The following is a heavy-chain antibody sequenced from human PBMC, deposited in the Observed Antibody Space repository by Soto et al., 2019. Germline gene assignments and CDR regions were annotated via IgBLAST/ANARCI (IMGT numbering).Heavy chain of an antibody. D-gene: IGHD3-10*01. Sequence: ASVKVSCKTSGYTFTSYAMHWVRQAPGQRLEWMGWINAGNGNTKYSQKFQGRVTITRDTSASTAYMELSGLRSEDTAVYSCARDLGFGLSDYWGQGTLVTVSS. V-gene: IGHV1-3*01. CDR3: ARDLGFGLSDY. CDR2: INAGNGNT. J-gene: IGHJ4*02. CDR1: GYTFTSYA.